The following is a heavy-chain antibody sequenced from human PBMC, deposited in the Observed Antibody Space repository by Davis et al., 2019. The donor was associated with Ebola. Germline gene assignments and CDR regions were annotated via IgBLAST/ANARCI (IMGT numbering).Heavy chain of an antibody. CDR3: ATEGYDSSALNY. CDR1: GYTLTDLS. Sequence: ASVKVSCKVSGYTLTDLSMHWVRQAPGKGLEWMGGFYPEDGETIYAQKFQGRVTMTEDTSTDTAYMELSSLRSEDTAVYYCATEGYDSSALNYWGQGTLVTVSS. J-gene: IGHJ4*02. CDR2: FYPEDGET. D-gene: IGHD3-22*01. V-gene: IGHV1-24*01.